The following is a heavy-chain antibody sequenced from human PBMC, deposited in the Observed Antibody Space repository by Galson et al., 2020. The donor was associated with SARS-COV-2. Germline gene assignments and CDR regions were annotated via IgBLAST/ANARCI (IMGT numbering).Heavy chain of an antibody. Sequence: ASVKVSCKTSGYTFTNYAIHWVRQDPGHSLKWVGFISTGTGNTRSSQKFQGRVTITRDTSASTAYLELGSLRSEDTAVYYCVRGYTEVDYWGQGTLVAVSS. D-gene: IGHD5-12*01. V-gene: IGHV1-3*04. CDR2: ISTGTGNT. CDR1: GYTFTNYA. J-gene: IGHJ4*02. CDR3: VRGYTEVDY.